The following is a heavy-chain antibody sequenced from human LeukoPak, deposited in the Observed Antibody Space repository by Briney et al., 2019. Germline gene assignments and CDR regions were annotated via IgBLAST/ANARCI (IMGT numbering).Heavy chain of an antibody. Sequence: GASVKVSCKASGGTFSSYAIGWVRQAPGQGLEWMGGIIPIFGTANYAQKFQGRVTITADESTSTAYMELRSLRSDDTAVYYCARNRWEPYHNDAFDIWGQGTMVTVSS. CDR1: GGTFSSYA. CDR2: IIPIFGTA. J-gene: IGHJ3*02. V-gene: IGHV1-69*13. CDR3: ARNRWEPYHNDAFDI. D-gene: IGHD1-26*01.